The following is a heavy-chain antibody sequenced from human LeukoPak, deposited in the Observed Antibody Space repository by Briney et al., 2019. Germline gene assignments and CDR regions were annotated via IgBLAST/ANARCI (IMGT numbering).Heavy chain of an antibody. CDR1: GGSFSYYY. CDR2: INHSGST. Sequence: SETLSLTCAVYGGSFSYYYWSWIRQPPGKTLEWIGEINHSGSTNYNPSLKSRVTISVDTSKNQFSLKLSSVTAADTAVYYCAIRKYYDILTGYRKIPTSGFDPWGQGTLVTVSS. J-gene: IGHJ5*02. CDR3: AIRKYYDILTGYRKIPTSGFDP. D-gene: IGHD3-9*01. V-gene: IGHV4-34*01.